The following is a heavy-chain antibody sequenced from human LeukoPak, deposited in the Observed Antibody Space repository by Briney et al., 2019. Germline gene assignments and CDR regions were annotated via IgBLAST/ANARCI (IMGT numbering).Heavy chain of an antibody. CDR3: ARDLDFDY. CDR2: IYHSGST. CDR1: GYSISSGYY. Sequence: KPSETLSLTCTVSGYSISSGYYWGWIRQPPGKGLEWIGSIYHSGSTYYNPSLKSRVTISVDTSKNQFSLKLSSVTAADTAVYYCARDLDFDYWGQGTLVTVSS. J-gene: IGHJ4*02. V-gene: IGHV4-38-2*02.